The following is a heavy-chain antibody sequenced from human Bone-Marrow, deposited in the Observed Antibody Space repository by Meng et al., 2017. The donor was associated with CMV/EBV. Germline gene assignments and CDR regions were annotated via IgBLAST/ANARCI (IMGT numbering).Heavy chain of an antibody. J-gene: IGHJ4*02. D-gene: IGHD6-6*01. Sequence: CAVYVCSFSGYYWSSLRQPPGKGLECIVDINHSGSTTYNPSLNSRVTISVDTSKNQFSLKLSSVTAADTAVYYCARGPRYSSSRRFDYWGQGTLVTVSS. CDR2: INHSGST. CDR3: ARGPRYSSSRRFDY. CDR1: VCSFSGYY. V-gene: IGHV4-34*01.